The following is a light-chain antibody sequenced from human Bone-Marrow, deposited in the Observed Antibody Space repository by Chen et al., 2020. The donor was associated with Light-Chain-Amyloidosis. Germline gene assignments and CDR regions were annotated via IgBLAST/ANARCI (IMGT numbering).Light chain of an antibody. CDR2: DDG. J-gene: IGLJ3*02. Sequence: SYVLTQPSPVSVAPGQTATIACGGNNIGSTSVYWYQQTPGQAPLLVVYDDGDRPSGIPERLSGSNSGNTATLTISRVEAGDEADYYCQVWDRSSDRPVFGGGTKLTVL. CDR1: NIGSTS. V-gene: IGLV3-21*02. CDR3: QVWDRSSDRPV.